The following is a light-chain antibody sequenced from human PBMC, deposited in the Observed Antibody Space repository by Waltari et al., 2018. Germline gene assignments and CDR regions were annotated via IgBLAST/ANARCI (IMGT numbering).Light chain of an antibody. J-gene: IGKJ4*01. CDR3: QQRHNWPLT. CDR1: QSVSVY. V-gene: IGKV3-11*01. CDR2: DTS. Sequence: EILLTQSPATLSLSPGDRATLSCRASQSVSVYLAWYPQKPGQAPRLLIYDTSNRASGTPDRFSGSGSGTDFSLSISSLEPEDFAVYYCQQRHNWPLTFGGGTKVEIK.